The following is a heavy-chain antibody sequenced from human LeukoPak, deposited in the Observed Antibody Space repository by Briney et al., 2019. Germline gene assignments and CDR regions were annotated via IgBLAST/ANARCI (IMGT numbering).Heavy chain of an antibody. CDR2: IYYSGST. CDR3: ARGEDIVVVPAAMVGVWFDP. CDR1: GGSISSSSYY. Sequence: PSETLSLTCTVSGGSISSSSYYWGWIRQPPGKGLEWIGSIYYSGSTYYNPSLKSRVTISVDTSKNQFSLKLSSVTAADTAVYYCARGEDIVVVPAAMVGVWFDPWGQGTLVTVSS. V-gene: IGHV4-39*01. J-gene: IGHJ5*02. D-gene: IGHD2-2*01.